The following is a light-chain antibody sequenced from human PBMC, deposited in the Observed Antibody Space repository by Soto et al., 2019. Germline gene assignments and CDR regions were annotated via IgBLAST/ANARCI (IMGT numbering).Light chain of an antibody. J-gene: IGKJ1*01. CDR3: QQSYTTPRT. V-gene: IGKV1-39*01. CDR1: QSIIGY. Sequence: DIQMTQSPSSLSASIGDRFTITCRASQSIIGYLNWYQQKPGTAPRLLINAASNLQSGVPSRCRGSGSETDFTLTITSLQPEDFATYYCQQSYTTPRTFGQGTKVDIK. CDR2: AAS.